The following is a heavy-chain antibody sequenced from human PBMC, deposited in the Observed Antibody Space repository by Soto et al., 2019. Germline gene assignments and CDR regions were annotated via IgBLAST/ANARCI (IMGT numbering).Heavy chain of an antibody. V-gene: IGHV1-69*04. CDR2: IIPILGIA. CDR1: GGTFSSDT. J-gene: IGHJ4*02. Sequence: SVKVSCKASGGTFSSDTIIWVRQAPGQGLEWMGRIIPILGIANYAQKFQGRVTITADKSTSTAYMELSSLRSEDTAVYYCARDGVVPAAMHYSGYEDAFNYWGQGTLVTVSS. D-gene: IGHD2-2*01. CDR3: ARDGVVPAAMHYSGYEDAFNY.